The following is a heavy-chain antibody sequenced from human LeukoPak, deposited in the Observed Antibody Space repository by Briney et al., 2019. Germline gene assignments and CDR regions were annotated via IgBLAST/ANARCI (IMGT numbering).Heavy chain of an antibody. J-gene: IGHJ4*02. CDR2: IVVGSGNT. CDR1: GFTFTSSA. V-gene: IGHV1-58*02. CDR3: AADPYYYDSSGYHPPAHY. D-gene: IGHD3-22*01. Sequence: GTSVTVSCKASGFTFTSSAMQWVRQARGQRLEWIGWIVVGSGNTNYAQKFQERVTITRDMSTSTAYMELSSLRSEDTAAYYCAADPYYYDSSGYHPPAHYWGQGTLVTVSS.